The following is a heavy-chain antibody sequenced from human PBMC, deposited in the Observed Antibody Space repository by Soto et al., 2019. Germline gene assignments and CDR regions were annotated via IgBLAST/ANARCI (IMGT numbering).Heavy chain of an antibody. CDR1: GYTLTELS. CDR3: ATVPRITIFGVVNPYYFDY. CDR2: FDPEDGET. D-gene: IGHD3-3*01. J-gene: IGHJ4*02. Sequence: ASVTVSCKVSGYTLTELSMHWVRQAPGKGIEWMGGFDPEDGETIYAQKFQGRVTMTEDTSTDTTYMELSSLRSEDTAVYYCATVPRITIFGVVNPYYFDYWGQGTLVTVSS. V-gene: IGHV1-24*01.